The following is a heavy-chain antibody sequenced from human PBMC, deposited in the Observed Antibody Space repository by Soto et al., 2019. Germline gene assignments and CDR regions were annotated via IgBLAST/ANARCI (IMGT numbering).Heavy chain of an antibody. CDR3: ARGIFGNRYYYGSGSYQRAHPNDY. Sequence: QVQLQQWGAGLLKPSETLSLTCAVYGGSFSGYYWSWIRQPPGKGLEWIGEINHSGSTNYNPSLKSRVTRSVDTSKNQFSLKLSSVTAADTAVYYCARGIFGNRYYYGSGSYQRAHPNDYWGQGTLVTVSS. CDR2: INHSGST. J-gene: IGHJ4*02. CDR1: GGSFSGYY. V-gene: IGHV4-34*01. D-gene: IGHD3-10*01.